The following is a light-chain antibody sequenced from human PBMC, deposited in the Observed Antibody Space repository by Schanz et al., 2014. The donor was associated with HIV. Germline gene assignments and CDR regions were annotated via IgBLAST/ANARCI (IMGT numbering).Light chain of an antibody. V-gene: IGKV1-5*03. Sequence: DIQMTQSPSTLSASVGDRVTLTCRASQSISSWLAWYQQKPGKAPKLLIYKASSLKIGVPSRFSGSGSGTEFTLTISSLQPDDFATYYCQQYAVSSWTFGQGTRVQSK. CDR3: QQYAVSSWT. CDR2: KAS. CDR1: QSISSW. J-gene: IGKJ1*01.